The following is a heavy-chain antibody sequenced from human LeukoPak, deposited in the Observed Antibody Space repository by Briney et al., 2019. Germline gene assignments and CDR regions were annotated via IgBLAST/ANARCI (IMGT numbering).Heavy chain of an antibody. D-gene: IGHD4-11*01. CDR1: GYTLTELF. V-gene: IGHV1-24*01. J-gene: IGHJ4*02. CDR3: ATKSQDYRTNYYFDY. Sequence: GASLKVSCKHPGYTLTELFTHWVRPTPGKRLEWMGDFDPEDGETIYAQKFQGRVTMTEDTSTDTAYMELSSLRSEDTAVYYCATKSQDYRTNYYFDYWGQGTLVTVSS. CDR2: FDPEDGET.